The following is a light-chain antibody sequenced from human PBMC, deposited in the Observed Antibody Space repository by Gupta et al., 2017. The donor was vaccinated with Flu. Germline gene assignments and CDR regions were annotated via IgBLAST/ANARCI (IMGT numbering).Light chain of an antibody. V-gene: IGKV2-28*01. CDR1: QSLRHWNGYNY. CDR2: LGS. J-gene: IGKJ3*01. CDR3: WQARQNPPLT. Sequence: TPGEPTSISCRSRQSLRHWNGYNYLDRSVHKRAQTPQLVIYLGSYLDAGVPDRFSGSGLGKDVSLKISRGEAEDVRGYYSWQARQNPPLTFGHGTKV.